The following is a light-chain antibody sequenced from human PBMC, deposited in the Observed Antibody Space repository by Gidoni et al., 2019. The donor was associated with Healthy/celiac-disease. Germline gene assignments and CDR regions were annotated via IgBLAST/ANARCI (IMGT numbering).Light chain of an antibody. Sequence: QSALTQPRTLSGSPGQSVTISCTGTSTDFGGYNYVTWYQQHPGKAPKLMIYDVSKRPSGVPDRFSGSKSGNTASLTISGLQAEDEADYYCCSYAGSYTVVFGGGTKLTVL. CDR3: CSYAGSYTVV. V-gene: IGLV2-11*01. CDR2: DVS. CDR1: STDFGGYNY. J-gene: IGLJ2*01.